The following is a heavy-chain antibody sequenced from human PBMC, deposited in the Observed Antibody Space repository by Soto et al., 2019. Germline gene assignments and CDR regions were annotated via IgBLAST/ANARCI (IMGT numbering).Heavy chain of an antibody. Sequence: KPSETLSLTCGVNDGVFSGYSWTWIRQSPGKGLEWSGEINYRGGTTYNPSLKSRATIEGVTSKRQFPLTLSSVTAADTALYYCARSYYNILTGYYTWGQGTQVTVSS. CDR3: ARSYYNILTGYYT. J-gene: IGHJ5*02. V-gene: IGHV4-34*01. CDR1: DGVFSGYS. CDR2: INYRGGT. D-gene: IGHD3-9*01.